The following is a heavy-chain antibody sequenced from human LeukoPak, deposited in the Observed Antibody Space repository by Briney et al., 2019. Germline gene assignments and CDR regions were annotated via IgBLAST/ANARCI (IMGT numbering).Heavy chain of an antibody. CDR2: NSSSSSYI. Sequence: PGGSLRLPCAASGFTFSSYSMNWVRQAPGKGLEWVSSNSSSSSYIYYADSVKGRFTIFRDNSKNTLYLQMNSLRAEDTAVYYCAIESLTIFGVNFDYWGQGTLVTVSS. V-gene: IGHV3-21*01. D-gene: IGHD3-3*01. CDR1: GFTFSSYS. CDR3: AIESLTIFGVNFDY. J-gene: IGHJ4*02.